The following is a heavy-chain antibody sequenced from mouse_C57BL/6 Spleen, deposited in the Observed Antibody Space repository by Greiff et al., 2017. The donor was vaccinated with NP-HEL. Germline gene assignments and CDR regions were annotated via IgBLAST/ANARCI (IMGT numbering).Heavy chain of an antibody. CDR1: GYTFTGYW. CDR3: ARRHDGYYPYYYAMDY. CDR2: ILPGSGST. Sequence: QVQLKESGAELMKPGASVKLSCKATGYTFTGYWIEWVKQRPGHGLEWIGEILPGSGSTNYNVKFKGKATFTADTSSNTAYMQLSSLTTEDSAIYYCARRHDGYYPYYYAMDYWGQGTSVTVSS. D-gene: IGHD2-3*01. V-gene: IGHV1-9*01. J-gene: IGHJ4*01.